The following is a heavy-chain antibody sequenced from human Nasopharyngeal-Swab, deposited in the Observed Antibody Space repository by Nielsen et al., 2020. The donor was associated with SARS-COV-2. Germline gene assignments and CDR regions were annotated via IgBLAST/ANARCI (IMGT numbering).Heavy chain of an antibody. CDR1: GFTFSSYG. Sequence: GESLKISCAASGFTFSSYGMHWVRQAPGKGLEWVAVISYDGSNKYYGDSVKGRFTISRDNSKNTLYLQMNSLRAEDTAVYYCAKGGGTTGTVGLDIWGQGTMVTVSS. CDR3: AKGGGTTGTVGLDI. J-gene: IGHJ3*02. V-gene: IGHV3-30*18. CDR2: ISYDGSNK. D-gene: IGHD1-1*01.